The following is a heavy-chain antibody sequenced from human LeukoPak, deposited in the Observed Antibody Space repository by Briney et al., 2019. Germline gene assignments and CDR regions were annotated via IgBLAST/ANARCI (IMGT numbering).Heavy chain of an antibody. CDR1: GYTFTSYG. Sequence: GASVKVPCKASGYTFTSYGISWVRQAPGQGLEWMGWISAYNGNTNYAQKLQGRVTMTTDTSTSTAYMELRSLRSDDTAVYYCARCPQGKDYYYDSSGYYPVDYWGQGTLVTVSS. CDR2: ISAYNGNT. V-gene: IGHV1-18*01. D-gene: IGHD3-22*01. J-gene: IGHJ4*02. CDR3: ARCPQGKDYYYDSSGYYPVDY.